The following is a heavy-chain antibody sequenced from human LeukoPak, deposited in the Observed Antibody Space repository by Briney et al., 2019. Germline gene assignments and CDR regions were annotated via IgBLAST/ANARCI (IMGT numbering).Heavy chain of an antibody. CDR3: AKGFSDHYYYYMDV. CDR2: IRYDVINE. J-gene: IGHJ6*03. Sequence: GGSLRLSCAASGFTFSSYGMHWVRQAPGKGLEWVAFIRYDVINEYYADSVKGRFAISRDNSKNTLYLQMNSLRAEDTAVYYCAKGFSDHYYYYMDVWGKGTTVTVSS. CDR1: GFTFSSYG. D-gene: IGHD2/OR15-2a*01. V-gene: IGHV3-30*02.